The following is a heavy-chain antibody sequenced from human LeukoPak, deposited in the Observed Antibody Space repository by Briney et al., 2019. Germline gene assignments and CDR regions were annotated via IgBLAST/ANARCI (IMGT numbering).Heavy chain of an antibody. CDR3: ARDPWVLRPTYEFDY. D-gene: IGHD3-3*01. CDR1: GFTFSDYY. CDR2: ISSSGSTI. Sequence: GGFLRLSCAASGFTFSDYYMSWIRQAPGKGLEWVSYISSSGSTIYYADSVKGRFTISRDNAKNSLYLQMNSLRAEDTAVYYCARDPWVLRPTYEFDYWGQGTLVTVSS. J-gene: IGHJ4*02. V-gene: IGHV3-11*01.